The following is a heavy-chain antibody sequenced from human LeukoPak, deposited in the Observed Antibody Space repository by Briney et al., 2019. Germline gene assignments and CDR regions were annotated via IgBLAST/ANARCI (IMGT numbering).Heavy chain of an antibody. CDR2: ISLAGQT. J-gene: IGHJ4*02. Sequence: SGTLSLTCGVSGGSISGTNWWSWVRQPPGQGLEWIGEISLAGQTNYNPSLNGRVTMSLDKSSNQLSLHLTSVTAADTATYYCSRESGPFCPFGYWGQGTLVIVSS. CDR3: SRESGPFCPFGY. D-gene: IGHD1-26*01. CDR1: GGSISGTNW. V-gene: IGHV4-4*02.